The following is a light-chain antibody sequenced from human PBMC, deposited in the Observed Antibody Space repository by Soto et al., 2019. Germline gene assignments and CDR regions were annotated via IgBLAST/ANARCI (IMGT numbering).Light chain of an antibody. Sequence: ERVMTQSPAILSVSPGERATLSCRASQSVSIHLAWYQHKPGQAPRLLIYGASTRATGVPARFSASGSGTEFTLTISSLQSEDFAFYYCQQYDNWPLTFGPGTKVDI. J-gene: IGKJ3*01. CDR2: GAS. CDR3: QQYDNWPLT. CDR1: QSVSIH. V-gene: IGKV3-15*01.